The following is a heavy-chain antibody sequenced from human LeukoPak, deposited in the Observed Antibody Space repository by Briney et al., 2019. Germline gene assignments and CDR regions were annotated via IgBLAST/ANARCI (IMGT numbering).Heavy chain of an antibody. D-gene: IGHD6-19*01. Sequence: PGGSLRLSCAASGFTFSSYSMNWVRQAPGKGLEWVSYISSSSSTIYYADSVKGRFTISRDNAKNSLYLQMNSLRDEDTAVYYCASSKRGASTKQWLVPEYFQHWGQGTLVTVSS. CDR3: ASSKRGASTKQWLVPEYFQH. CDR1: GFTFSSYS. J-gene: IGHJ1*01. V-gene: IGHV3-48*02. CDR2: ISSSSSTI.